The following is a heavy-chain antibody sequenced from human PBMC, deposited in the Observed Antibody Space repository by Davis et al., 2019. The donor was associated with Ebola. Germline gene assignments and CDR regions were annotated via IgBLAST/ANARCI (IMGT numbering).Heavy chain of an antibody. CDR2: IYNGGST. V-gene: IGHV3-53*01. J-gene: IGHJ4*02. D-gene: IGHD2-15*01. CDR1: GFTVSSNY. CDR3: ARTHCSGGSCYLDY. Sequence: GGSLRLSCAASGFTVSSNYVSWVRQAPGKGLEWVSVIYNGGSTYYADSVKGRFTISRDNSKNTLYLQMNSLGVEDTAVYYCARTHCSGGSCYLDYWGQGTLVTVSS.